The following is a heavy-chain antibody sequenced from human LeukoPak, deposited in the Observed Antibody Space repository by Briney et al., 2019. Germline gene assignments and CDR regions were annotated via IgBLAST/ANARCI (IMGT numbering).Heavy chain of an antibody. CDR2: INSDGSST. CDR1: AFTFNNYW. Sequence: GGSLRLSCAASAFTFNNYWVHWVRHAPGKGLVWVSRINSDGSSTSYADSVKGRFTISRDNAKNTLYLQMNSLRAEDTAVYYCARALLRGSYKWFDPWGQGTLVTVSS. CDR3: ARALLRGSYKWFDP. J-gene: IGHJ5*02. V-gene: IGHV3-74*03. D-gene: IGHD1-26*01.